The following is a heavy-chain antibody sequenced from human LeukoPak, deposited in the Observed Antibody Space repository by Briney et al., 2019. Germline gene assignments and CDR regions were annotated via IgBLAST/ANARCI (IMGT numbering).Heavy chain of an antibody. V-gene: IGHV3-11*03. D-gene: IGHD4-17*01. J-gene: IGHJ4*02. CDR2: ITGTGSYT. CDR3: ANDYGDHLFDY. CDR1: GFTFSNYY. Sequence: GGSLRLSCAASGFTFSNYYVSWIRQTPGKGLEWISYITGTGSYTHYADSVKGRFTISRDNSKNTLYLQMNSLRAEDTAVYYCANDYGDHLFDYWGQGTLVTVSS.